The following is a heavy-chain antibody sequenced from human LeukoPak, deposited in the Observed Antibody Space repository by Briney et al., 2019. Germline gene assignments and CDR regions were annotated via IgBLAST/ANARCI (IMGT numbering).Heavy chain of an antibody. CDR2: INPNSGGT. CDR1: GYTFTGYY. Sequence: ASVKVSCKASGYTFTGYYMHWVRQAPGQGLEWMGWINPNSGGTNYAQKFQGRVTMTRDTSISTAYMELSRLRSDDTAVYYCARGLVIAVAGDAFDVWGQGTMVSVSS. V-gene: IGHV1-2*02. J-gene: IGHJ3*01. D-gene: IGHD2-21*01. CDR3: ARGLVIAVAGDAFDV.